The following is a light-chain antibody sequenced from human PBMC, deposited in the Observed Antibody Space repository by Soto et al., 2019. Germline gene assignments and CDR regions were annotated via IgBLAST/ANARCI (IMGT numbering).Light chain of an antibody. CDR3: QQSHRTRP. CDR1: QSKSRY. Sequence: DIQMTQSPSSLSASVGDRVTITCRARQSKSRYLNWYQQKPGKAPKFLIYAASSLQSGVASRFSGSGSGTDFTLSISTLHPEDFATYLCQQSHRTRPFGPGAKVDI. CDR2: AAS. J-gene: IGKJ3*01. V-gene: IGKV1-39*01.